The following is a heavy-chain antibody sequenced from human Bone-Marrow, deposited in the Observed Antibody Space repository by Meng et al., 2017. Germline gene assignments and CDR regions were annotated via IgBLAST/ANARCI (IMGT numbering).Heavy chain of an antibody. D-gene: IGHD4-23*01. CDR3: ARDVRTYGGVDY. CDR2: ISYDGSNK. CDR1: GFTFSSYA. J-gene: IGHJ4*02. Sequence: VRRVEAGGGVVQPGTSLIPSCGASGFTFSSYAMHWVRQAPGKGLEWVAVISYDGSNKYYADSVKGRFTISRDNSKNTLYLQMNSLRAEDTAVYYCARDVRTYGGVDYWGQGTLVTVSS. V-gene: IGHV3-30*01.